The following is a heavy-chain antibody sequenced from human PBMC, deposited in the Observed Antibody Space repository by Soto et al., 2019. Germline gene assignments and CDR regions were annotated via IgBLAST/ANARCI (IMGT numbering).Heavy chain of an antibody. D-gene: IGHD3-3*01. V-gene: IGHV4-59*01. CDR2: IYYSGST. CDR1: GGSISSYY. Sequence: SETLSLTCTVSGGSISSYYWSWIRQPPGKGLEWIGYIYYSGSTNYNPSLKSRVTISVDTSKNQFSLKLSSVTAADTAVYYCARGGTIFGVVPTLVDYWGQGTLVTVSS. J-gene: IGHJ4*02. CDR3: ARGGTIFGVVPTLVDY.